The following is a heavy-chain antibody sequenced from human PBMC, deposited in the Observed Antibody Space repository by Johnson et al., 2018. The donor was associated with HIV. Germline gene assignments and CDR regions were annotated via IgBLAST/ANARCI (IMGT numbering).Heavy chain of an antibody. J-gene: IGHJ3*02. CDR1: GFTFSSYA. Sequence: VQLVESGGGVVQPGRSLRLYCAASGFTFSSYAMHWVRQAPGKGLEWVAVISYDGSNKYYADSVKGRFTISRDNSKNTLYLQMNSLRAEDTAMYYCARAAGSRLVLGRSGAFDIWGQGTMVTVSS. CDR2: ISYDGSNK. D-gene: IGHD3-10*01. CDR3: ARAAGSRLVLGRSGAFDI. V-gene: IGHV3-30-3*01.